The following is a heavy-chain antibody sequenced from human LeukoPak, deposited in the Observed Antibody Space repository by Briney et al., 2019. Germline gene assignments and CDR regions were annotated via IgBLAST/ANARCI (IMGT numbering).Heavy chain of an antibody. V-gene: IGHV1-69*02. CDR2: IIPILGIA. CDR3: ARLHGDGYPLDAFDI. D-gene: IGHD5-24*01. J-gene: IGHJ3*02. Sequence: SVKVSCKASGGTFSSYTISWVRQAPGQGLEWMGRIIPILGIANYAQKFQGRVTITADKSTSTAYMELSSLRSEDTAVYYCARLHGDGYPLDAFDIWGQGTMVTVSS. CDR1: GGTFSSYT.